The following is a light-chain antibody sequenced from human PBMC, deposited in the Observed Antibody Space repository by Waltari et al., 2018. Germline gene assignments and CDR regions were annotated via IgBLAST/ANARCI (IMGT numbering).Light chain of an antibody. CDR1: SSNIGSTY. J-gene: IGLJ2*01. V-gene: IGLV1-44*01. CDR2: SSN. CDR3: TGWDDSLNGVV. Sequence: QSVLTQPPSASGTPGQRVTISCSGSSSNIGSTYVNWYQQLPGTAPKLLIDSSNQRPSGVPDRFAGSKSGTSAALAISGLQSEDEADYYCTGWDDSLNGVVFGGGTKLTVL.